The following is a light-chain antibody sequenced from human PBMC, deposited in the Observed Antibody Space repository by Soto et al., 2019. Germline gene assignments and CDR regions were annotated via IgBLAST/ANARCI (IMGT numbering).Light chain of an antibody. V-gene: IGLV1-44*01. J-gene: IGLJ2*01. CDR2: RDD. CDR1: ISNIGGNT. Sequence: QSVLTQAPSTSGTPGQRVTISCCGTISNIGGNTVNWYQQVPGTAPKLLIYRDDQRPSGVPDRFSGSKSATSASLAISGLQSEDEADYYCAAWDDGLKGWLFGGGTKLTVL. CDR3: AAWDDGLKGWL.